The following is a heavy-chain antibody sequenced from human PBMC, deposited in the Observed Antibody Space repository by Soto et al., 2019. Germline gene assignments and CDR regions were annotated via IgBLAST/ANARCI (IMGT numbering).Heavy chain of an antibody. CDR2: ISNDGGYQ. Sequence: QAQLAESGGGVVQPGRSLRLSCAASGFTLSDFAMHWVRQAPGKGLEWVALISNDGGYQHYGDSVRGRFTISRDNSKHMPYLQMTSRRLEDTAVYYCARAMPGMDVWGQGTTVTVSS. CDR1: GFTLSDFA. D-gene: IGHD2-2*01. CDR3: ARAMPGMDV. V-gene: IGHV3-30-3*01. J-gene: IGHJ6*02.